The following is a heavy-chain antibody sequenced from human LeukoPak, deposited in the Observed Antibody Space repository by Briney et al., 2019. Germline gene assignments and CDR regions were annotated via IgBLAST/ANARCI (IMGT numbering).Heavy chain of an antibody. Sequence: GESLKISCKGSGYSFTSYWIGWVRQLPGKGLEWMGIIYPGDSDTRYSPSFQGQVTISADKPISTAYLQWSSLKASDTAMYYCARAGSSSRRAQGAFDIWGQGTMVTVSS. CDR2: IYPGDSDT. J-gene: IGHJ3*02. CDR3: ARAGSSSRRAQGAFDI. CDR1: GYSFTSYW. V-gene: IGHV5-51*04. D-gene: IGHD6-13*01.